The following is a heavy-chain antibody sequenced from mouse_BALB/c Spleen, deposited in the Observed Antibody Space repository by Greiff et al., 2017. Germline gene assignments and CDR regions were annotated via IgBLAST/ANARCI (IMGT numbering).Heavy chain of an antibody. CDR1: GFTYSSYA. Sequence: EVKLMESGGGLVKPGGSLKLSCAASGFTYSSYAMSWVRQSPEKRLEWVAEISSGGSYTYYPDTVTGRFTISRDNAKNTLYLEMSSLRSEDTAMYYCARDRARGFAYWGQGTLVTVSA. CDR2: ISSGGSYT. V-gene: IGHV5-9-4*01. J-gene: IGHJ3*01. CDR3: ARDRARGFAY. D-gene: IGHD3-1*01.